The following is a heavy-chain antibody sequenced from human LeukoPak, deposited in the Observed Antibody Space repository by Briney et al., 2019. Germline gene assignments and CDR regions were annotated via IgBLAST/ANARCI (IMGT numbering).Heavy chain of an antibody. Sequence: SETLSLTCTVSGGSISNYYWSWIRQPPGKGLEWIGYIYYSGSTNYNPSLKSRVTISVDTSKNQFSLKLSSVTAADTAVYYCARDNPFKYDYVNWGQGTLVTVSS. CDR2: IYYSGST. J-gene: IGHJ4*02. D-gene: IGHD3-16*01. V-gene: IGHV4-59*12. CDR3: ARDNPFKYDYVN. CDR1: GGSISNYY.